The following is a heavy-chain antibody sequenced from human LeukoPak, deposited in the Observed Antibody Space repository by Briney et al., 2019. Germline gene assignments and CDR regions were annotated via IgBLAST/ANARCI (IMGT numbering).Heavy chain of an antibody. CDR2: VYYRGTP. J-gene: IGHJ4*02. Sequence: SETLSLTCTVSGGSISTNSYYWGWIRQPPGKGLEWIGSVYYRGTPYENPSLRNRVTMSVDTSKNQFSLKLSSVTAADTAVYYCAKCSPYDLHFEYWGQGMLVTVSS. CDR1: GGSISTNSYY. CDR3: AKCSPYDLHFEY. V-gene: IGHV4-39*01. D-gene: IGHD3-3*01.